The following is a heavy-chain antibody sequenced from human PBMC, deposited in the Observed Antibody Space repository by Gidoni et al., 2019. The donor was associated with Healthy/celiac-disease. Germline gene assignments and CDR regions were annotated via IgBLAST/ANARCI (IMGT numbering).Heavy chain of an antibody. J-gene: IGHJ3*01. Sequence: QVQLVESGGGVVQPGRSLRLSCAASGFTFSSYAMHWVRQAPGKGLEWVAVISYDGSNKYYADSVKGRFTISRDNSKNTLYLQMNSLRAEDTAVYYCARDTKEVWGQGTMVTVSS. D-gene: IGHD2-2*01. CDR2: ISYDGSNK. CDR3: ARDTKEV. V-gene: IGHV3-30*04. CDR1: GFTFSSYA.